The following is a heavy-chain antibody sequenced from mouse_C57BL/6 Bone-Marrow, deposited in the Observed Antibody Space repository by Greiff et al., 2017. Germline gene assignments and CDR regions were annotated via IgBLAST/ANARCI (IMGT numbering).Heavy chain of an antibody. J-gene: IGHJ4*01. CDR1: GYTFTDYY. Sequence: VQLQQSGPVLVKPGASVKMSCKASGYTFTDYYMNWVKQSHGKSLEWIGVINPYNGGTSYNQKFKGKATLTVDKSSSTAYMELNSLTSEDSAVYYCAREGYAYYYAMDYWGQGTSVTVSS. V-gene: IGHV1-19*01. CDR2: INPYNGGT. CDR3: AREGYAYYYAMDY. D-gene: IGHD3-1*01.